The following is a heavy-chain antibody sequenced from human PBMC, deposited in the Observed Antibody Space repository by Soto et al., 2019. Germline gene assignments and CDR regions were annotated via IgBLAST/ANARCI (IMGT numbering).Heavy chain of an antibody. CDR3: ATRFRDGGPFDY. D-gene: IGHD2-15*01. Sequence: EVQLLESGGGLVQPGWSLRLSCAASGFTFSNNAMSWVRQAPGKGPEWVSSIIGGSTYYADFVKRPLTISRDTSQNTVYLQMNSLRAEDTAIYHCATRFRDGGPFDYWGQGTLVTVSS. J-gene: IGHJ4*02. CDR2: IIGGST. V-gene: IGHV3-23*01. CDR1: GFTFSNNA.